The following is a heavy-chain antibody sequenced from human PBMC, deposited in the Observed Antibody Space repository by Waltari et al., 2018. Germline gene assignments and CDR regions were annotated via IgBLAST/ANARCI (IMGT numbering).Heavy chain of an antibody. Sequence: QVQLVQSGAEVKKPGASVKVSCKASGYTFTSYDINWRRQATGQGPEWMVWVNPNTGNTGYAQKFQDRLSMTTNNSITTAYMELPSLTSDDTAIYYCARGAAPGKGAHWFAPWGQGTLVTVSS. CDR3: ARGAAPGKGAHWFAP. CDR1: GYTFTSYD. D-gene: IGHD6-13*01. J-gene: IGHJ5*02. V-gene: IGHV1-8*01. CDR2: VNPNTGNT.